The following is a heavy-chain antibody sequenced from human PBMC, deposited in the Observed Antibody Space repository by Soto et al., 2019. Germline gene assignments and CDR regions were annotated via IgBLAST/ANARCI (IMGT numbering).Heavy chain of an antibody. J-gene: IGHJ5*02. V-gene: IGHV5-10-1*01. CDR3: ATTIPPSGSSFFSWFDP. Sequence: GESLKISCKASGYSFTRKCISWVRQMPWKGLEWMGRIDPTDSYTNYSPSFQGHVTISVDKSSSTAYVQWSSLKASDTAMYYCATTIPPSGSSFFSWFDPWGQGTLVTV. CDR1: GYSFTRKC. CDR2: IDPTDSYT. D-gene: IGHD1-26*01.